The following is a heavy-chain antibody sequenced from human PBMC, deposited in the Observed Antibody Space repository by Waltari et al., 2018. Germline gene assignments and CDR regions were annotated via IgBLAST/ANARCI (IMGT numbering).Heavy chain of an antibody. D-gene: IGHD2-21*01. V-gene: IGHV3-30*18. CDR3: AKDRPDQVVVIASGGY. J-gene: IGHJ4*02. CDR2: ISYDGSNK. CDR1: GFTFSSYG. Sequence: QVQLVESGGGVVQPGRSLRLSCAASGFTFSSYGMHWVRQAPGKGLEWVAVISYDGSNKYYADSVKGRFTISRDNSKNTLYLQMNSLRAEDTAVYYCAKDRPDQVVVIASGGYWGQGTLVTVSS.